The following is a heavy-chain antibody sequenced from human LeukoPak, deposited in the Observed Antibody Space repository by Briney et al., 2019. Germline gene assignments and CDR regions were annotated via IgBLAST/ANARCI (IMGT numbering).Heavy chain of an antibody. V-gene: IGHV3-9*01. Sequence: CSAYRFTFDDFAMLWLPPVPGIDRVWVSGISWNSGNIVYAVSVKGPFTISRDNAKNSLYLQMNSLRAEDTAFYYCAKDLYSGRYSPFDYWGQGTLVTVSS. D-gene: IGHD1-26*01. CDR3: AKDLYSGRYSPFDY. CDR2: ISWNSGNI. CDR1: RFTFDDFA. J-gene: IGHJ4*02.